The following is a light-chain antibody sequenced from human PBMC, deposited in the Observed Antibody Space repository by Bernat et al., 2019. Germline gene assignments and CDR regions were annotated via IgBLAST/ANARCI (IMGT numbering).Light chain of an antibody. Sequence: QSALTQPRSVSGSPGQSVTISCTGTSSDVGTYKHVSWYQQHPGKAPKLMMYDVTQRPSGVPDRFSGSKSGNTASLTISGLQAADGADYYCCSYAGSYTWVFGGGTKLTVL. CDR2: DVT. CDR1: SSDVGTYKH. V-gene: IGLV2-11*01. J-gene: IGLJ3*02. CDR3: CSYAGSYTWV.